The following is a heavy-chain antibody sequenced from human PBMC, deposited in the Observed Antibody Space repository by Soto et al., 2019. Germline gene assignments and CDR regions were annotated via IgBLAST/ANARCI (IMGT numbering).Heavy chain of an antibody. Sequence: QVQLVESGGGVVQPGRSLRLSCAASGFTFSSYGMHWVRQAPGKGLEWVAVISYDGSNKYYADSVKGRFTISRDNSKNTLYLQMNSLRAEDTAVYYCAKDAVSIVGANYYYGMDVWGQGTTVTVSS. D-gene: IGHD1-26*01. CDR1: GFTFSSYG. J-gene: IGHJ6*02. V-gene: IGHV3-30*18. CDR3: AKDAVSIVGANYYYGMDV. CDR2: ISYDGSNK.